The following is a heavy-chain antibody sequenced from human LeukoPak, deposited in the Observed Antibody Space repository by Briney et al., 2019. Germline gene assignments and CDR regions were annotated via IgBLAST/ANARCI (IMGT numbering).Heavy chain of an antibody. Sequence: LETLSLTCTVSGGSISSYSWSWIRQPPGKGLECIGYIYYSGSTNYSPSLKSRLTISVDTSKNQFSLELSSVTAADTAVYYCARRDNSGWNYFDFWGQGILVTVSS. CDR3: ARRDNSGWNYFDF. D-gene: IGHD6-19*01. J-gene: IGHJ4*02. CDR1: GGSISSYS. CDR2: IYYSGST. V-gene: IGHV4-59*08.